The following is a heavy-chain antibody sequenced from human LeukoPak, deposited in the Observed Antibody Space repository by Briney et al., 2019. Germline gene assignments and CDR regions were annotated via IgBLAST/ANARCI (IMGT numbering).Heavy chain of an antibody. CDR1: GFTFSSYS. V-gene: IGHV3-21*01. CDR3: ARDGGRVDV. J-gene: IGHJ6*02. CDR2: ISSSSSYI. D-gene: IGHD6-25*01. Sequence: TGGSLRLSCAPSGFTFSSYSMNWVRQAPGKGLEWVSTISSSSSYIYYADSVKGRFTMSRDNAKNSLYLQMNSLRAEDTAVYYRARDGGRVDVWGQGTTVTVSS.